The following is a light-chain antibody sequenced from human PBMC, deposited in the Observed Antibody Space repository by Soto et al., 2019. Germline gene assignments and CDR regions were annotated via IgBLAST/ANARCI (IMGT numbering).Light chain of an antibody. CDR2: SNN. CDR3: AAWDDRLSGVV. Sequence: QSVLTQPPSASGTPGQRVTISCSGSSSNIGRNNVNWYEQFPGTAPKHLIYSNNQRPSGVPVRFSGSKSGTAASLAISGLQSEDEAEYYCAAWDDRLSGVVFGGGTKVTVL. J-gene: IGLJ2*01. CDR1: SSNIGRNN. V-gene: IGLV1-44*01.